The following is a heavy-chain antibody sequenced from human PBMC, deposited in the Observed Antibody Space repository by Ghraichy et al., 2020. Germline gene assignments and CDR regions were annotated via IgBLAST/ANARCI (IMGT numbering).Heavy chain of an antibody. CDR2: ISSSSSYI. CDR3: ARDYYGSGSYYNEMEH. CDR1: GFTFSSYS. J-gene: IGHJ4*02. Sequence: GESLNISCAASGFTFSSYSMNWVRQAPGKGLEWVSSISSSSSYIYYADSVKGRFTISRDNAKNSLYLQMNSLRAEDTAVYYCARDYYGSGSYYNEMEHWGQGTLVTVSS. V-gene: IGHV3-21*01. D-gene: IGHD3-10*01.